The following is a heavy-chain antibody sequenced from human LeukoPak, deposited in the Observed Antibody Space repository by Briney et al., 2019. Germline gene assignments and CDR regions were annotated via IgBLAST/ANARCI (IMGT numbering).Heavy chain of an antibody. V-gene: IGHV3-30*02. CDR1: GFTFSSYG. CDR2: IRYDGSNK. Sequence: GGSLRLSCAASGFTFSSYGMHWVRQAPGKGLEWVAFIRYDGSNKYYADSVKGRFTISRDNSKNTLYLQMNSLRAEDTAVYYCGRGYYDYVWGSYPLTDTWGQGTMVTVSS. CDR3: GRGYYDYVWGSYPLTDT. J-gene: IGHJ3*02. D-gene: IGHD3-16*01.